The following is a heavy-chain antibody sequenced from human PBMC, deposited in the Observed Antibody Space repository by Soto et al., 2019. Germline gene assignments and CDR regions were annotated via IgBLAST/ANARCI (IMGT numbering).Heavy chain of an antibody. Sequence: SETLSLTCTVSGGSISSGDYYWSWIRQPPGKGLEWIGYIYSSGSTNYNPSLKSRVTISIETSKNQFSLNLNSVTAADTAMYYCARVGNYLGYYWGQGILVTVSS. V-gene: IGHV4-61*08. CDR3: ARVGNYLGYY. CDR1: GGSISSGDYY. J-gene: IGHJ4*02. CDR2: IYSSGST. D-gene: IGHD3-10*01.